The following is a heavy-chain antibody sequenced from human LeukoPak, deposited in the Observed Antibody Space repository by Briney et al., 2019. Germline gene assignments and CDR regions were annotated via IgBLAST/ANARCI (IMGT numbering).Heavy chain of an antibody. CDR2: IYYSGST. CDR1: GGSISSGGYY. Sequence: SQTLSLTCTVSGGSISSGGYYWSWIRQHPGKGLEWIGYIYYSGSTYYNPSLKSRVTISVGTSKNQFSLRLSSVTAADTAVYYCARRMGYGDYHFDYWGQGTLVTVSS. J-gene: IGHJ4*02. CDR3: ARRMGYGDYHFDY. D-gene: IGHD4-17*01. V-gene: IGHV4-31*03.